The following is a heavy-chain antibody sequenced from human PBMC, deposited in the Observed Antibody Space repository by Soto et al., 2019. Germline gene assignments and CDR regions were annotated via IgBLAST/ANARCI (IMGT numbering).Heavy chain of an antibody. CDR1: GFTFSSYA. CDR3: ANRYSGYDYSLLATDY. CDR2: ISGSGGNT. V-gene: IGHV3-23*01. J-gene: IGHJ4*02. D-gene: IGHD5-12*01. Sequence: GGSLRLSCAASGFTFSSYAMSWVRQAPGKGLEWVSAISGSGGNTYYADSVKGRFTISRDNSKNTLYLQMNSLRAEDTAVYYCANRYSGYDYSLLATDYWGQGTLVTVSS.